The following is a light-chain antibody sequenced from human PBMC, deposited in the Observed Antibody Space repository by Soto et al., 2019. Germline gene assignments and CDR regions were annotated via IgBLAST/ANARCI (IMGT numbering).Light chain of an antibody. CDR3: AVWDDSLTGHV. CDR2: TND. CDR1: SSNMGSNT. Sequence: QSVLTQPPSASGTPGQTVTISCYGSSSNMGSNTVHWFQQFPGTAPKLLIYTNDQRPSGVPDRFSGSNSGTSASLAISGLQSEDEADYYCAVWDDSLTGHVFGAGTKVTVL. V-gene: IGLV1-44*01. J-gene: IGLJ1*01.